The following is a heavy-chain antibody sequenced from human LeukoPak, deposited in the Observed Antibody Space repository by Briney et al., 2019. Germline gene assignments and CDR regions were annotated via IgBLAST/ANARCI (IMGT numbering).Heavy chain of an antibody. J-gene: IGHJ5*02. D-gene: IGHD3-9*01. V-gene: IGHV4-34*01. Sequence: SETLSLTCAVYGGSFSGYYWSWIRQPPGKGLEWIGEINHSGSTNYNPSLKSRVTISVDTSKNQFSLKLSSVTAADTAVYYCARHVLRYFDWLLMGRAWFDPWGQGTLVTVSS. CDR3: ARHVLRYFDWLLMGRAWFDP. CDR2: INHSGST. CDR1: GGSFSGYY.